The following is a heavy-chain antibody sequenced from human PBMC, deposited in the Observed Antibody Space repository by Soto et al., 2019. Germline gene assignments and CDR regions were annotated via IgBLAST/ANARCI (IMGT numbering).Heavy chain of an antibody. V-gene: IGHV1-3*01. Sequence: ASVKVSCKASGYTFTSYAMHWVRQAPGQRLEWMGWINAGNGNTKYSQKFQGRVTITRDTSASTAYMELSSLRSEDTAVYYCAGKTNLGQLFHPWGQGNLVTVSS. CDR3: AGKTNLGQLFHP. J-gene: IGHJ5*02. CDR1: GYTFTSYA. CDR2: INAGNGNT. D-gene: IGHD3-16*01.